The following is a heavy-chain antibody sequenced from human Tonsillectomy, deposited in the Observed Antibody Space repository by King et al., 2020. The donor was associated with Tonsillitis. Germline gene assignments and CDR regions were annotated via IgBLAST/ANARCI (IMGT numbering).Heavy chain of an antibody. CDR3: ASIAVAGTSIYAFDI. Sequence: VQLVESGGGLVQPGGSLRLSCAASGFTFSIYAMSWVRQAPGKGLEWVAVISGSGGSTYYADSVKGRFTISRDNSQNTLSLQMNSLRAEDTAVYYCASIAVAGTSIYAFDIWGQGTMVTVSS. CDR2: ISGSGGST. D-gene: IGHD6-19*01. V-gene: IGHV3-23*04. J-gene: IGHJ3*02. CDR1: GFTFSIYA.